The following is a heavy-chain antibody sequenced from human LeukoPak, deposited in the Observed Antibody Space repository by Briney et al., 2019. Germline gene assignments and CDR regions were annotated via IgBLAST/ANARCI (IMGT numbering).Heavy chain of an antibody. CDR3: ARQTTLGGIRSFDI. CDR2: LGPYNGNT. D-gene: IGHD4-4*01. CDR1: GYTFTNYD. V-gene: IGHV1-18*01. J-gene: IGHJ3*02. Sequence: ASVKVSCKASGYTFTNYDLIWVRQAPGQGLEWMGWLGPYNGNTNYAQNLQGRVTMTTDTSTSTAYMELTSLRSDDTAVYYCARQTTLGGIRSFDIWGQGTMVTVSS.